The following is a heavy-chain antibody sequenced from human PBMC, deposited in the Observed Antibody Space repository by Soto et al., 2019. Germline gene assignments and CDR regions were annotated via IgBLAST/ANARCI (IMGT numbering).Heavy chain of an antibody. CDR2: ISYHGSDK. CDR1: GFTFSNYG. V-gene: IGHV3-30*18. J-gene: IGHJ4*02. CDR3: AKDHLPTTVTTVGY. D-gene: IGHD4-17*01. Sequence: QVPLVESGGGVVQPGRSLRLSCAASGFTFSNYGMHWVRQAPGKGLEWVAVISYHGSDKYYADSVKGRFTISRDNSKNTLYLQMDSLRAEDTAVYYCAKDHLPTTVTTVGYWGQGTLVTVSS.